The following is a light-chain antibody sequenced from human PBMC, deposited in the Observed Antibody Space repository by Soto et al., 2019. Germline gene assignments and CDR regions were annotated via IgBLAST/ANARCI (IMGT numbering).Light chain of an antibody. Sequence: QSALTQPASLSGSPGQSITISCTGTSSDVGGYNYVSWHQQHPGKAPKLMIYDVSNRPSGVSNRFSGSKSGNTASLTISGLQAEDEADYYCSSYTSSSTRVFGTGTKVTVL. CDR1: SSDVGGYNY. CDR2: DVS. J-gene: IGLJ1*01. CDR3: SSYTSSSTRV. V-gene: IGLV2-14*01.